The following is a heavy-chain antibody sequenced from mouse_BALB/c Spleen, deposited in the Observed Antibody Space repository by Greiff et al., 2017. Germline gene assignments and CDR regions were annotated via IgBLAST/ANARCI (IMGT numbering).Heavy chain of an antibody. Sequence: EVKLQESGPGLVKPSQSLSLTCSVTGYSITSGYYWNWIRQFPGNKLEWMGYISYDGSNNYNPSLKNRISITRDTSKNQFFLKLNSVTTEDTATYYCARYGNDYWGQGTTLTVSS. D-gene: IGHD2-1*01. CDR2: ISYDGSN. CDR3: ARYGNDY. CDR1: GYSITSGYY. J-gene: IGHJ2*01. V-gene: IGHV3-6*02.